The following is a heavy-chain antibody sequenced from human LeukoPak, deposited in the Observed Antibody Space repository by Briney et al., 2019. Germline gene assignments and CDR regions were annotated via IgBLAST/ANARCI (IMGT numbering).Heavy chain of an antibody. CDR1: GFTFSTYA. V-gene: IGHV3-30*04. J-gene: IGHJ4*02. D-gene: IGHD3-22*01. Sequence: GGSLRLSCAASGFTFSTYAMHWVRQAPGKGLEWVAVISYDGSSKYYADSVKGRFTISRDNSKNTLYLQMNSLRAEDTAVYYCAKDPNTMIVVVSFGGFDYWGQGTLVTVSS. CDR2: ISYDGSSK. CDR3: AKDPNTMIVVVSFGGFDY.